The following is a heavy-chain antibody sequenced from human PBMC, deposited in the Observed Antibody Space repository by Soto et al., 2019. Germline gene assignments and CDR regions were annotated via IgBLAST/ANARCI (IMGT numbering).Heavy chain of an antibody. CDR3: ARDGEVVVTAKSHLSNWFDL. J-gene: IGHJ5*02. V-gene: IGHV1-3*01. CDR1: GYTFTSYA. Sequence: ASVKVSCKASGYTFTSYAMHWVRQAPGQRLEWMGWINAGNGNTKYSQKFQGRVTITRDTSASTAYMELSSLRSEDTAVYYCARDGEVVVTAKSHLSNWFDLWGQGTLVTLS. D-gene: IGHD2-21*02. CDR2: INAGNGNT.